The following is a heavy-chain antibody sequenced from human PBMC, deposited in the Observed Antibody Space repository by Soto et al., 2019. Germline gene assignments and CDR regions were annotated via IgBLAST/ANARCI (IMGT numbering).Heavy chain of an antibody. CDR2: ISAYNGNT. J-gene: IGHJ5*02. CDR3: ARDRRRIAVASNWFDP. CDR1: GYTFTSYG. V-gene: IGHV1-18*01. D-gene: IGHD6-19*01. Sequence: ASEKVSCKASGYTFTSYGISWVRQAPGQGHEWMGWISAYNGNTNYAQKLQGRVTITTDTSTCTAYMELRFLRSDDSVLYFFARDRRRIAVASNWFDPWGQGTLVTVSS.